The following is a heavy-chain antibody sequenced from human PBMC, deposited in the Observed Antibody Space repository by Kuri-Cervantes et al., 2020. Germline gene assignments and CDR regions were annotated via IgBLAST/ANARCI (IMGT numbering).Heavy chain of an antibody. CDR1: GFTFSSYA. J-gene: IGHJ4*02. V-gene: IGHV3-30-3*01. CDR2: ISYDGSNK. D-gene: IGHD1-7*01. Sequence: GGSLRLSCAASGFTFSSYAMHWVRQAPGKGLEWVAVISYDGSNKYYADSVKGRFTISRDNSKNTLYLQMNSLSAEDTAVYYCARDRVKIWNFVGVFDSWGQGTLVTVSS. CDR3: ARDRVKIWNFVGVFDS.